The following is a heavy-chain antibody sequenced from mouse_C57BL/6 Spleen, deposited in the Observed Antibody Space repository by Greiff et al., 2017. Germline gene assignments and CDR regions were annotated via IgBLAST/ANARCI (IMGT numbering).Heavy chain of an antibody. J-gene: IGHJ4*01. V-gene: IGHV1-82*01. CDR2: IYPGDGDT. CDR1: GYAFSSSW. CDR3: ARLDGYYAMDY. Sequence: QVQLKQSGPELVKPGASVKISCKASGYAFSSSWMNWVKQRPGKGLEWIGRIYPGDGDTNYNGKFKGKATLTAGKSSSTAYMQLSSLTSEDSAVYFCARLDGYYAMDYWGQGTSVTVSS. D-gene: IGHD2-3*01.